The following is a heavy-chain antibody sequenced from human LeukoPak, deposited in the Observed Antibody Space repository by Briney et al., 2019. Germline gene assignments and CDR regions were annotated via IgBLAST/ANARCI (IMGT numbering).Heavy chain of an antibody. CDR3: AKAAYGDYVNWFDP. CDR1: GFTFSSYA. D-gene: IGHD4-17*01. V-gene: IGHV3-23*01. CDR2: IAGSSGST. Sequence: GGSLRLSCAASGFTFSSYAMSWVRQAPGKGLEWVSSIAGSSGSTFFADSVKGRFTISRDNSKNTLYLQMNSLRVEDTALYYCAKAAYGDYVNWFDPRGQGTLVTVSS. J-gene: IGHJ5*02.